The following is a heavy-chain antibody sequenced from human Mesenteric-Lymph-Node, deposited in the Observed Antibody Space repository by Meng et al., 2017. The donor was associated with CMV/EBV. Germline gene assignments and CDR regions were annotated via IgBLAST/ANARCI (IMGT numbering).Heavy chain of an antibody. Sequence: GGSLRLSCAASGFSFSNYGIHWVRQAPGKGLEWLALIRYEGNDKNYADSVKGRFTISRDNSKNTLYFQMNSLRADDTAVYYCAREQRLMGAFDIWGQGTMVTVSS. CDR1: GFSFSNYG. V-gene: IGHV3-30*14. CDR2: IRYEGNDK. J-gene: IGHJ3*02. CDR3: AREQRLMGAFDI. D-gene: IGHD1-1*01.